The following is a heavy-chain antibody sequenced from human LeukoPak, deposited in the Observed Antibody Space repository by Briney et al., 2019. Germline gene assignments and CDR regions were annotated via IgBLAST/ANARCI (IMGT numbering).Heavy chain of an antibody. CDR3: TRLDGSGTYSRGPDS. V-gene: IGHV5-51*01. CDR1: GYKFTTYW. Sequence: GESLKISCKGYGYKFTTYWMGWVRQMPGKGLEWMGLIYPGDSDTRYSPSFQGQVTISADKSISTAYLQWSSLKASDTAMYYCTRLDGSGTYSRGPDSWGQGTLVTVSS. J-gene: IGHJ4*02. CDR2: IYPGDSDT. D-gene: IGHD3-10*01.